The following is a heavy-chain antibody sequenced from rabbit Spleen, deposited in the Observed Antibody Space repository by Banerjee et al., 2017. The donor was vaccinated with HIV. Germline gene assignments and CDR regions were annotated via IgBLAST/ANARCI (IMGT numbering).Heavy chain of an antibody. CDR2: IDAGNSGFT. Sequence: QSLEESGGDVVKPGASLTLTCTASGVSFSISSYMCWVRQAPGKGLEWIACIDAGNSGFTYSATWAKGRFTISKTSSTTVTLQMTSLTVADTATYFCVRDQAGDADHGPYYLNLWGQGTLVTVS. V-gene: IGHV1S40*01. J-gene: IGHJ4*01. CDR1: GVSFSISSY. D-gene: IGHD6-1*01. CDR3: VRDQAGDADHGPYYLNL.